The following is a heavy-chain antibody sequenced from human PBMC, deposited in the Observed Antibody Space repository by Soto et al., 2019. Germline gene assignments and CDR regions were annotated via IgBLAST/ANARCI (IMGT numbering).Heavy chain of an antibody. V-gene: IGHV3-23*01. CDR1: GFTFSSYG. CDR3: ARDLGGPDY. D-gene: IGHD3-16*01. Sequence: TGGSLRLSCAASGFTFSSYGMSWVRQAPGKGLEWVSTFPSGGFGAAYADSVKGRFFISRDIARNTLFLQMNSLRADDTAVYYCARDLGGPDYWGRGTSVTVSS. CDR2: FPSGGFGA. J-gene: IGHJ4*02.